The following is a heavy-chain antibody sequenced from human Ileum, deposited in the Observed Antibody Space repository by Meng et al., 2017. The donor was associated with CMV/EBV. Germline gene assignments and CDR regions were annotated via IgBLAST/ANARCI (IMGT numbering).Heavy chain of an antibody. Sequence: GGSLRLSCAASGFNFRTSWIHWVRQAPGKGLVRVSRINSDGSSISYADFVKGRFTISRDNARNTVFLQLNSVTADDTALYYCARDDFTTSSYDFWGQGTLVTVSS. J-gene: IGHJ4*02. D-gene: IGHD3/OR15-3a*01. CDR3: ARDDFTTSSYDF. CDR2: INSDGSSI. CDR1: GFNFRTSW. V-gene: IGHV3-74*01.